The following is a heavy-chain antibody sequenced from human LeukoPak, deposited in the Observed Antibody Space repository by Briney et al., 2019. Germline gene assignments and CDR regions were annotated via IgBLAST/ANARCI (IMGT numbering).Heavy chain of an antibody. Sequence: PGGSLRLSCAASGFTFRSYAMTWVRQAPGRGLEWVSASTGSGGTTYYADSVMGRFTISRDNSKNTLYLQMNSLRAEDTAVYFCSTSPSFGSGWYQFNYWGQGALVIVSS. CDR2: STGSGGTT. D-gene: IGHD6-13*01. J-gene: IGHJ4*02. V-gene: IGHV3-23*01. CDR1: GFTFRSYA. CDR3: STSPSFGSGWYQFNY.